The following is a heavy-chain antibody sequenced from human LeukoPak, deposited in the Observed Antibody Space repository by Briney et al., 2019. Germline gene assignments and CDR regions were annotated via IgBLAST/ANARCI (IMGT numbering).Heavy chain of an antibody. CDR2: VCDKGEN. Sequence: SETLSLTCTVSGGSINAYYWRWIRQPPGKGLEWIAYVCDKGENNYKPSLKSRVALSVDTSNNQISLRLNFVTAADTAISYCARQPVNTAAFDIWGLGTMVTVSS. CDR3: ARQPVNTAAFDI. J-gene: IGHJ3*02. D-gene: IGHD5-18*01. CDR1: GGSINAYY. V-gene: IGHV4-59*08.